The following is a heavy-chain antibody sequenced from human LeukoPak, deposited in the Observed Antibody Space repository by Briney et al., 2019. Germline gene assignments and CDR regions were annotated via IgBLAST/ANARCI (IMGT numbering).Heavy chain of an antibody. CDR2: ISSDGSST. J-gene: IGHJ5*02. V-gene: IGHV3-74*01. CDR1: GFTFSTYW. CDR3: ARDDCSSISCYHNWFDP. D-gene: IGHD2-2*01. Sequence: GGSLRLSCAASGFTFSTYWMHWVRQAPGKGLVWVSRISSDGSSTNYADSVKGRFTISRDNAKNSLYLQMNSLRAEDTAVYCARDDCSSISCYHNWFDPWGQGTLVTVSS.